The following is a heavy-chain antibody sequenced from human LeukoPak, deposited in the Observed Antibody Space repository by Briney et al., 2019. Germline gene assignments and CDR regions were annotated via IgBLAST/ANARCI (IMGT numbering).Heavy chain of an antibody. D-gene: IGHD4-11*01. CDR2: ISSSSSTI. CDR1: GFTFSSYS. V-gene: IGHV3-48*01. CDR3: ARQRSPSTDGLDY. J-gene: IGHJ4*02. Sequence: PGGSLRLSCAASGFTFSSYSMNWVRQAPGKGLEWVSSISSSSSTIYYADSVKGRFTISRDDAKNSLYLQMNSLRAEDTAVYYCARQRSPSTDGLDYWGQGTLVTVSS.